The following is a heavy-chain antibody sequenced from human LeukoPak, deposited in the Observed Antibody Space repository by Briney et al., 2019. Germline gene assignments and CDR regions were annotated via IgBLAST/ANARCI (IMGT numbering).Heavy chain of an antibody. V-gene: IGHV3-11*04. Sequence: GGSLRLSCAASGFTFSDYYMSWIRQAPGKGLEWVSSISSSGSTIYYADSVKGRFTISRDNAKNTLYLQMNSLRAEDTAVYYCARSNYYYYYMDVWGKGTTVTISS. CDR2: ISSSGSTI. CDR3: ARSNYYYYYMDV. J-gene: IGHJ6*03. CDR1: GFTFSDYY.